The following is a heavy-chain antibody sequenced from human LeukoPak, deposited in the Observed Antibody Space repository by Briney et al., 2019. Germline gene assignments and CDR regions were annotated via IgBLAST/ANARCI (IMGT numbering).Heavy chain of an antibody. Sequence: NPGGSLRLSCAASGFTFSSYSMNWVRQAPGKGLEWVSSISSSSSYIYYADSVKGRFTISRDNAKNSLYLQMNSLRAEDTAVYYCARDKKDRGYSYGLHYYYYMDVWGKGTTVTVSS. V-gene: IGHV3-21*01. CDR1: GFTFSSYS. CDR2: ISSSSSYI. CDR3: ARDKKDRGYSYGLHYYYYMDV. J-gene: IGHJ6*03. D-gene: IGHD5-18*01.